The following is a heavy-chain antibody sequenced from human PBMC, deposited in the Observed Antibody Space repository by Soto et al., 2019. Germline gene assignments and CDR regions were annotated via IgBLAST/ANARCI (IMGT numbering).Heavy chain of an antibody. CDR1: GFTFSVCG. Sequence: PGGSLRLSCAASGFTFSVCGMHWVRQAPGRGLEWVALIWYDGTNKYYPDSVKGRFTISRDNSKNTLYLQMNSLRAEDTAVYYCARETGTTYYGPEGKPNYYGMDVWGQGTTVTVSS. D-gene: IGHD1-7*01. J-gene: IGHJ6*02. CDR2: IWYDGTNK. CDR3: ARETGTTYYGPEGKPNYYGMDV. V-gene: IGHV3-33*01.